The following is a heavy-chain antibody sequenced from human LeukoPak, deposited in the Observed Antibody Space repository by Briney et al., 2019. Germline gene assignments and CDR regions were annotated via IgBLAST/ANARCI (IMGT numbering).Heavy chain of an antibody. Sequence: PSETLSLTCTVSGGSITSSSYHWVWLRQPPGKGLEWIGSINFSENTYYNQSLKTRLTISVDTSKSQFSLKLSSVTAADTAVYYCARLGDMATSGAFVYWGQGTQVTVSS. CDR1: GGSITSSSYH. D-gene: IGHD5-24*01. CDR3: ARLGDMATSGAFVY. V-gene: IGHV4-39*07. J-gene: IGHJ4*02. CDR2: INFSENT.